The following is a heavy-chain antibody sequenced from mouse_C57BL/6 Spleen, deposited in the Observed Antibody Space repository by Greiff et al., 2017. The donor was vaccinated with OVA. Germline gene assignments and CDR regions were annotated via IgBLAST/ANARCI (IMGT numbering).Heavy chain of an antibody. CDR1: GFTFSSYG. CDR2: ISSGGSYT. CDR3: ARLGTTVVATPLTKYFDV. Sequence: EVQVVESGGDLVKPGGSLKLSCAASGFTFSSYGMSWVRQTPDKRLEWVATISSGGSYTYYPDSVKGRFTISRDNAKNTLYLQMSSLKSEDTAMYYCARLGTTVVATPLTKYFDVWGTGTTVTVSS. V-gene: IGHV5-6*01. J-gene: IGHJ1*03. D-gene: IGHD1-1*01.